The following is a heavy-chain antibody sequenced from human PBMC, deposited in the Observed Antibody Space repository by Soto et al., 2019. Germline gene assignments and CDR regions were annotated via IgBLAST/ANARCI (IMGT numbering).Heavy chain of an antibody. V-gene: IGHV1-18*04. Sequence: SVKVPCKSSGYTFTNYGISWVRQAPGQGSEWMGWISAYNGNTDYAQKFQGRVTMTEDTSTDTAYMEVSSLTSEDTAVFYCATGTFGFDVWGQGTTVAITS. D-gene: IGHD1-7*01. CDR2: ISAYNGNT. CDR1: GYTFTNYG. CDR3: ATGTFGFDV. J-gene: IGHJ6*02.